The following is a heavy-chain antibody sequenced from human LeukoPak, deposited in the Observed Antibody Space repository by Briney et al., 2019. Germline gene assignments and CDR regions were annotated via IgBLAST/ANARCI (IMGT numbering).Heavy chain of an antibody. J-gene: IGHJ5*02. CDR1: GGTFSSYA. CDR2: IIPIFGTA. CDR3: ASSFWSGYHNWFDP. D-gene: IGHD3-3*01. Sequence: GPSVKVSCKASGGTFSSYAISWVRQAPGQGLEWMGGIIPIFGTANYAQKFQGRVTITADESTSTAYMELSSLRSEDTAVYYCASSFWSGYHNWFDPWGQGTLVTVSS. V-gene: IGHV1-69*01.